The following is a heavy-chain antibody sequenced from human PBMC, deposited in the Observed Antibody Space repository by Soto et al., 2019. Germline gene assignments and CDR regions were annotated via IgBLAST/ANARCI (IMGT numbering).Heavy chain of an antibody. D-gene: IGHD4-17*01. CDR1: GGSIISSSSY. V-gene: IGHV4-39*01. CDR3: ARQPRGAVTVTSVINWFDP. J-gene: IGHJ5*02. CDR2: IYYSGST. Sequence: QLQLQESGPGLVKPSETLSLTCTVSGGSIISSSSYWGWIRQPPGKGLEWIGYIYYSGSTNYNPSLKSRVTMSVDTSKNQFSLKLNSVTAADTAVYSCARQPRGAVTVTSVINWFDPWGQGALVTVSS.